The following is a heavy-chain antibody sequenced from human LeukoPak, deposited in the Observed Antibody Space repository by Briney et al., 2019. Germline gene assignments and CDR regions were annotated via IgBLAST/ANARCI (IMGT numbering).Heavy chain of an antibody. CDR2: IYYSGST. D-gene: IGHD5-24*01. J-gene: IGHJ4*02. CDR1: GGSISRGGYY. V-gene: IGHV4-30-4*01. CDR3: ARGPLMGRPY. Sequence: SETLSLTCSVSGGSISRGGYYWSWIRQPPGKGLEWIGYIYYSGSTYYNPSLKSRVTISVDTSKNQFSLKLSSVTAADTAVYYCARGPLMGRPYWGQGTLVTVSS.